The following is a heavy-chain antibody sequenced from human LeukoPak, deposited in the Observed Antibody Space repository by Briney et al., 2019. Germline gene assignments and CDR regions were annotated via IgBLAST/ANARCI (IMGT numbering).Heavy chain of an antibody. CDR1: GYTFTSFR. CDR2: IYPGDSDT. CDR3: ARPWGGLDAFDI. D-gene: IGHD3-10*01. Sequence: GESLKISCKGSGYTFTSFRIGWVRQLPGEGLEWMGIIYPGDSDTMYSPSFQGQVTISADKSISTVYLQWSSLKASDTAMYYCARPWGGLDAFDIWGQGTMVTVSS. V-gene: IGHV5-51*01. J-gene: IGHJ3*02.